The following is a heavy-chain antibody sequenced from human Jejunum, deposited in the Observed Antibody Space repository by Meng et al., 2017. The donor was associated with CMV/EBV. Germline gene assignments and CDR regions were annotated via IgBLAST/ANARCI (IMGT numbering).Heavy chain of an antibody. V-gene: IGHV4-4*07. CDR1: DGSISSYY. CDR2: IHTSGTT. CDR3: AREKSSCTSSTCYGVDS. D-gene: IGHD2-2*01. Sequence: QVQLQGSGPVLVKPSETLSLTCTASDGSISSYYWSWIRQSAGKGLEWIGRIHTSGTTNYNPSLKSRVTLSLDTSKDQFSLKLTSVTAADTAVYYCAREKSSCTSSTCYGVDSWGQGTLVTVSS. J-gene: IGHJ4*02.